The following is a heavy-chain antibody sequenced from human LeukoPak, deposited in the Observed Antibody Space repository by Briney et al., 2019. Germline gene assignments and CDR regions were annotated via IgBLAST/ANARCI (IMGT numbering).Heavy chain of an antibody. CDR1: GFTFDDYA. CDR2: ISWNSGSI. CDR3: AKGVSGNTWYGVFDI. Sequence: QPGRSLRLSCAASGFTFDDYAMHWVRQAPGKGLEWVSGISWNSGSIGYADSVKGRFTISRDNAKNSLYLQMNSLRAEDTALYYCAKGVSGNTWYGVFDIWGQGTMVTVSS. D-gene: IGHD1-14*01. J-gene: IGHJ3*02. V-gene: IGHV3-9*01.